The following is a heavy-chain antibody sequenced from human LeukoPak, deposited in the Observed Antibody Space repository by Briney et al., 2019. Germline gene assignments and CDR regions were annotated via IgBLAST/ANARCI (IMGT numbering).Heavy chain of an antibody. CDR1: GFRFSTYK. J-gene: IGHJ2*01. CDR3: ARGYILTGYSVRDWYFDL. CDR2: ITSSGDYL. V-gene: IGHV3-21*01. Sequence: GGSLRLSCLASGFRFSTYKMNWVRQAPGEGLEWVSSITSSGDYLYYADSVKGRFTISRDNAKNSLYLQMNSLRTEDTAVYYCARGYILTGYSVRDWYFDLWGRGTLVTVSS. D-gene: IGHD3-9*01.